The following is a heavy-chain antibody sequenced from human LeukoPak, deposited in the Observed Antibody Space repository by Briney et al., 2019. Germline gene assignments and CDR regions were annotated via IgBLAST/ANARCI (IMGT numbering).Heavy chain of an antibody. J-gene: IGHJ4*02. Sequence: GGSLRLSCAASGFTFSSFAMSGVRQAPGKGLEWVSSVTGSGSVTSSTYYADSVKGRFTISRDNSKNTLYLQMNSLRAEDTALYYCAKEGTYNNFWSGYFHWGQGALVTVSS. CDR2: VTGSGSVTSST. CDR3: AKEGTYNNFWSGYFH. D-gene: IGHD3-3*01. CDR1: GFTFSSFA. V-gene: IGHV3-23*01.